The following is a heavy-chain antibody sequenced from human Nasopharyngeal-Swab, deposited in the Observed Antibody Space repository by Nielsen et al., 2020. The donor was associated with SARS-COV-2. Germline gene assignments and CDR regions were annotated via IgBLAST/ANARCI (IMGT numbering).Heavy chain of an antibody. J-gene: IGHJ4*02. CDR2: ISSGSSYI. V-gene: IGHV3-21*01. D-gene: IGHD3-22*01. Sequence: VRQAPGKGLEWVSSISSGSSYIYYADSVKGRFTISRDDAKNSLYLQMNSLRAEDTAVYYCATNIWRWESTAVIIGASGWGQGTLVTVSS. CDR3: ATNIWRWESTAVIIGASG.